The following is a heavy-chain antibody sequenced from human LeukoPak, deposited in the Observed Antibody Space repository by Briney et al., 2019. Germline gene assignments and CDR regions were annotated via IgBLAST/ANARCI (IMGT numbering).Heavy chain of an antibody. D-gene: IGHD3-22*01. Sequence: SETLSLTCAVYGGSFSGYYWSWIRQPPGKGLEWIGYIYYSGSTNYNPSLKSRVTISVDTSKNQFSLKLSSVTAADTAVYYCARGDDTDAFDIWGQGTMVTVSS. V-gene: IGHV4-59*01. J-gene: IGHJ3*02. CDR1: GGSFSGYY. CDR3: ARGDDTDAFDI. CDR2: IYYSGST.